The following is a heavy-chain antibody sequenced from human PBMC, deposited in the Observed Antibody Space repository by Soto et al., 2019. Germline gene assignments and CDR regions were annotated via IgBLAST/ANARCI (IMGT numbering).Heavy chain of an antibody. CDR2: LYWDDTR. CDR3: AHYTTDTYFDV. CDR1: GFSLYTGGVG. D-gene: IGHD1-1*01. V-gene: IGHV2-5*02. J-gene: IGHJ6*04. Sequence: SGPTLVNPTQTLTLTCSSSGFSLYTGGVGVGWIRQPPGKALEWLALLYWDDTRRYNPSLKNTLTIAKDTSENQVVLTVTDMGPVDTGTYFCAHYTTDTYFDVWGKGATVTVSS.